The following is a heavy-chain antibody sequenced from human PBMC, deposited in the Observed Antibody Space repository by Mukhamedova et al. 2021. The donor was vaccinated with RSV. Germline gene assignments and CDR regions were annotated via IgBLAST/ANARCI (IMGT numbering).Heavy chain of an antibody. Sequence: EWIGEINHSGSTNSNPSLKSRVTISVDTSKNQFSLKLSSVTAADTAVYYCARAVPVYYDFWSGYFTKPSYFDYWGPGTLVTCSS. J-gene: IGHJ4*02. CDR2: INHSGST. CDR3: ARAVPVYYDFWSGYFTKPSYFDY. D-gene: IGHD3-3*01. V-gene: IGHV4-34*01.